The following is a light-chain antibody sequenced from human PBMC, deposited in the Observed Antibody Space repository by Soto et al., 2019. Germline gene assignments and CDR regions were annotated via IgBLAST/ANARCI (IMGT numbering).Light chain of an antibody. CDR1: QSVSSY. CDR3: QQRSNWPGT. Sequence: EIVLTQSPATLSLSPGERATLSCRASQSVSSYLAWYQQKPGQAPRLLIYDASNRATGIPAGFSGSGSGTEFPLTISHLEPEDVAVYYCQQRSNWPGTFGQGTKVEIK. V-gene: IGKV3-11*01. CDR2: DAS. J-gene: IGKJ1*01.